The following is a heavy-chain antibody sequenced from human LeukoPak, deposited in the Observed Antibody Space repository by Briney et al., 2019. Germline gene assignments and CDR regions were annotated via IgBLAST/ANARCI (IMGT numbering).Heavy chain of an antibody. CDR3: ARPRDYGRDAFDI. V-gene: IGHV3-21*04. D-gene: IGHD4-17*01. CDR2: ISSSSSYI. CDR1: GFTFSTYS. J-gene: IGHJ3*02. Sequence: GGSLRLSCAASGFTFSTYSFNWVRQAPGKGLEWVSSISSSSSYIYYADSVRGRFTISRNNAKNSLYLQMNSLRAEDTAVYYCARPRDYGRDAFDIWGQGTMVTVSS.